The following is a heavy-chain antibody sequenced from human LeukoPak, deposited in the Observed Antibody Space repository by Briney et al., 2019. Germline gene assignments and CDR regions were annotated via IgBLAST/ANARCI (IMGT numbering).Heavy chain of an antibody. J-gene: IGHJ4*02. CDR2: IYYSGST. CDR3: AREYSYANDY. Sequence: MTSETLSLTCTASGGSMSSYYWSWIRQPPGKGLEWIGYIYYSGSTNYNPSLKSRVTISVDTSKNQFSLKLSSVTAADTAVYYCAREYSYANDYWGQGTLVTVSS. D-gene: IGHD5-18*01. CDR1: GGSMSSYY. V-gene: IGHV4-59*01.